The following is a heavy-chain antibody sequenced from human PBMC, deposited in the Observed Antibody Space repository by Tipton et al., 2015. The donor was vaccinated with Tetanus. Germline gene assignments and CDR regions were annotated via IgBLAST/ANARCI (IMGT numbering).Heavy chain of an antibody. J-gene: IGHJ6*02. Sequence: TLSLTCTVSGASISNFYWSWIRQPPGKGLEWIGSIYYSGNTYYNPALKSRVTISVDTSKNQFSLKLSSVTAADTAVYYCARDGGIAEYYYYYGMDVWGQGTTVTVSS. D-gene: IGHD6-13*01. CDR3: ARDGGIAEYYYYYGMDV. V-gene: IGHV4-39*02. CDR1: GASISNFY. CDR2: IYYSGNT.